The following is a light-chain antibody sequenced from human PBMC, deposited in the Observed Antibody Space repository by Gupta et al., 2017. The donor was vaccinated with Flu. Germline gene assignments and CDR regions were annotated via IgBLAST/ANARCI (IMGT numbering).Light chain of an antibody. CDR2: DES. CDR3: QQYDNLPSYS. Sequence: DIQMTQSPSSLSASVGDRVTITCQASQDISNYLNWYQQKPGKAPKLLIYDESNLETGVPSRFSGSGSGTDFTFTISSRQPEDIATYYCQQYDNLPSYSFGQGTKLEIK. CDR1: QDISNY. V-gene: IGKV1-33*01. J-gene: IGKJ2*03.